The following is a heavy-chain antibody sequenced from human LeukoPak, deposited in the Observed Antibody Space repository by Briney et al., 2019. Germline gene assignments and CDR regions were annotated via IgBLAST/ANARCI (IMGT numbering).Heavy chain of an antibody. CDR2: ITSGSTYI. CDR3: ARGEEKATIKALDS. CDR1: GFTFSNYD. V-gene: IGHV3-21*01. D-gene: IGHD5-24*01. J-gene: IGHJ4*02. Sequence: SGGSLRLSCAASGFTFSNYDMHWVRQAPGRGLEWVSAITSGSTYIYYADSMKGRFTISRDDAENSLYLQRHSLRVEDTAVYFCARGEEKATIKALDSWGQGTLVTVSS.